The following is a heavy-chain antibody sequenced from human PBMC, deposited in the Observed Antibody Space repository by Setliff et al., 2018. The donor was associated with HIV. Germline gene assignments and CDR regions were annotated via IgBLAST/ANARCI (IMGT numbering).Heavy chain of an antibody. CDR3: ARDYYDSSGYYPYYFDY. V-gene: IGHV1-18*01. J-gene: IGHJ4*02. CDR2: ISAYNGNT. CDR1: GYTFTSYG. D-gene: IGHD3-22*01. Sequence: ASVKVSCKASGYTFTSYGISWVRQVPGQGLEWMGWISAYNGNTNYAQKLQGRVTMTTDTSTSTAYMELRSLRSDDTAVYYCARDYYDSSGYYPYYFDYWGQGTPVTVSS.